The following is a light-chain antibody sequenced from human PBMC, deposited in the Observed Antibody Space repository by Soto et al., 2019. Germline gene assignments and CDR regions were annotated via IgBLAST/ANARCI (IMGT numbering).Light chain of an antibody. CDR2: DAS. Sequence: ETLWTESPGPLSLSPGESATLSCRASQSVSSNFLAWYQQKPGQAPRLLIYDASNRATGIPARFSGSGSGTDFTLTISSLEPEDFAVYYCQQRSNWPPTFGPGTKVDI. J-gene: IGKJ3*01. CDR3: QQRSNWPPT. V-gene: IGKV3-11*01. CDR1: QSVSSN.